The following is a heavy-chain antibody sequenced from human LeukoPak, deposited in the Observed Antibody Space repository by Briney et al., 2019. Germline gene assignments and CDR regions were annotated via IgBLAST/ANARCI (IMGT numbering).Heavy chain of an antibody. V-gene: IGHV3-49*04. Sequence: GRSLRLSCTASGFTFGDYAMSWVRQAPGKGLEGVGFIRSKAYGGTTEYAASVKGRFTISRDDSNSNAYLQMNSLKTEDTAVYYCTIDTRARAAAGTDYWGQGTLVTVSS. J-gene: IGHJ4*02. D-gene: IGHD6-13*01. CDR1: GFTFGDYA. CDR2: IRSKAYGGTT. CDR3: TIDTRARAAAGTDY.